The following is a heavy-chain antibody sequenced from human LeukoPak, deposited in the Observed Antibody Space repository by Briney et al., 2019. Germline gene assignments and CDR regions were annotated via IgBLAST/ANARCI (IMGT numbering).Heavy chain of an antibody. CDR2: IYTSGST. CDR1: GGSISSGSYY. V-gene: IGHV4-61*02. Sequence: PSQTLPLTCTVSGGSISSGSYYWSWIRQPAGKGLEWIGRIYTSGSTNYNPSLKSRVTISVDTSKNQFSLKLSSVTAADTAVYYCARDPRGSQWTFFDYWGQGTLVTVSS. CDR3: ARDPRGSQWTFFDY. J-gene: IGHJ4*02. D-gene: IGHD2-15*01.